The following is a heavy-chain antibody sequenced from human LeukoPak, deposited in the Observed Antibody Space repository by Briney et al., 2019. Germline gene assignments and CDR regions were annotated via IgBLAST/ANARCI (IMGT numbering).Heavy chain of an antibody. D-gene: IGHD6-13*01. V-gene: IGHV1-18*01. CDR3: ARAMAEGLKQKKTGYSSSWYEGY. CDR2: ISAYNGNT. CDR1: GYTFTSYG. Sequence: ASVRVSCKASGYTFTSYGISWVRQAPGQGLEWMGWISAYNGNTNYAQKLQGRVTMTTDTSTSTAYMELRSLRSDDTAVYYCARAMAEGLKQKKTGYSSSWYEGYWGQGTLVTVSS. J-gene: IGHJ4*02.